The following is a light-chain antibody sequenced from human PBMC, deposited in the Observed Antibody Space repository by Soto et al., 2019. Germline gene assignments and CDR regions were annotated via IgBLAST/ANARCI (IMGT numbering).Light chain of an antibody. CDR2: DAS. CDR1: QSISSW. Sequence: SASVGDRVTLTCRASQSISSWLAWYQQKPGKAPKVLIWDASSLQRGVPSRFSGSGSGTEFTLTISSLQPDDFATYYCQQYNAYSTWTFGQGTKVDIK. J-gene: IGKJ1*01. V-gene: IGKV1-5*01. CDR3: QQYNAYSTWT.